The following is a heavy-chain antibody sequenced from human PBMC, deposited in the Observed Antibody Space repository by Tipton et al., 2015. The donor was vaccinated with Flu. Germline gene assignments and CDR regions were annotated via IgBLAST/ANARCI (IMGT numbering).Heavy chain of an antibody. D-gene: IGHD2/OR15-2a*01. CDR1: GFTFSTYY. Sequence: GSLLLSCVGSGFTFSTYYMGWVRQAPGKGLEWVANINQDGSDKSHVDSVKGRFTISRDNAKNSLYLLLNSLTAEDTAVYYCARESYRVYGQFDFWGQGTLVIVSS. CDR3: ARESYRVYGQFDF. J-gene: IGHJ4*02. CDR2: INQDGSDK. V-gene: IGHV3-7*03.